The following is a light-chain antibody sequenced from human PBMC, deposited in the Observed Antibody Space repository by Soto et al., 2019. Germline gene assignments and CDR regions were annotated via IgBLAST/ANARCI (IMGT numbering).Light chain of an antibody. CDR3: QAWDSSTANVV. V-gene: IGLV3-1*01. CDR2: QDS. CDR1: KLGYKY. Sequence: SYELTQPPSVSVAPGQTASITCSGDKLGYKYACWYQQKPGQSPVLVICQDSKRPSGIPERFSGSNSGNTATLTISGTQAMDEADYYCQAWDSSTANVVFGGGTKLTVL. J-gene: IGLJ2*01.